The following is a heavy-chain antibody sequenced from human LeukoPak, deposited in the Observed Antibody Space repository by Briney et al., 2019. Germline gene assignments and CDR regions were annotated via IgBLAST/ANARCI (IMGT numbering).Heavy chain of an antibody. V-gene: IGHV3-48*02. CDR2: ISSSSSTI. D-gene: IGHD2-21*01. Sequence: PGGSLRLSCAASGFTFSSYSMNWVRQAPGKGLEWVSYISSSSSTIYYADSVKGRFTISRDNAKNSLYLQMNSLRDEDTAVYCCAREQYCGGDCYNAGSDYWGQGTLVTVSS. CDR3: AREQYCGGDCYNAGSDY. J-gene: IGHJ4*02. CDR1: GFTFSSYS.